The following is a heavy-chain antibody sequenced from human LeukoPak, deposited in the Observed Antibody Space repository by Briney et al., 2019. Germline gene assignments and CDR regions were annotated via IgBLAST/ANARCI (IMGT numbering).Heavy chain of an antibody. CDR1: GGSISNTRRTYY. CDR3: ARQFYDNGPAYDY. Sequence: SETLSLTCTVSGGSISNTRRTYYWGWIRQPPGKGLEWIGTIYYSGNTYYNPSLKSRLTIFVDTSKNQFSLNLSTVTAADTGVYYCARQFYDNGPAYDYWGQGTLVTVSS. CDR2: IYYSGNT. J-gene: IGHJ4*02. V-gene: IGHV4-39*01. D-gene: IGHD2/OR15-2a*01.